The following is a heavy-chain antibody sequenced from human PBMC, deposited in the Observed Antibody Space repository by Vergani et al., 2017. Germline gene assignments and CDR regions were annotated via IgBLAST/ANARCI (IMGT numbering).Heavy chain of an antibody. V-gene: IGHV3-48*01. J-gene: IGHJ4*02. CDR3: AIINNVVAALFDY. Sequence: EVQLVESGGGLVQPGGSLRLSCAASGFTFSSYSMNWVRQAPGKGLEWVSYISSSSSTIYYADSVKGRFTISRDNAKNSLYLQMNSLRAEDTAVYCCAIINNVVAALFDYWGQGTLVTVSS. D-gene: IGHD2-15*01. CDR2: ISSSSSTI. CDR1: GFTFSSYS.